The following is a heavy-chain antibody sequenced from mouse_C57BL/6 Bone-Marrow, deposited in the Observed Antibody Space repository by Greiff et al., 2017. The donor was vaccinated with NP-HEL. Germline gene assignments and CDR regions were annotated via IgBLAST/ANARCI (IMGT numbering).Heavy chain of an antibody. J-gene: IGHJ1*03. CDR1: GYTFTTYP. Sequence: LQESGAELVKPGASVKMSCKASGYTFTTYPIEWMKQNHGKSLEWIGNFHPYNDDTQYNEKFKGKATLTVEKSSSTVYLELSRLTSDDSAVYYCARRRINYYGSSYYWYFDVWGTGTTVTVSS. CDR3: ARRRINYYGSSYYWYFDV. CDR2: FHPYNDDT. V-gene: IGHV1-47*01. D-gene: IGHD1-1*01.